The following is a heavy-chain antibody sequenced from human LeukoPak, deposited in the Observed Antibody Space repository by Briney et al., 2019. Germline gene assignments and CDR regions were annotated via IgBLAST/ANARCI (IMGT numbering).Heavy chain of an antibody. Sequence: SVKVSCKASGGTFSSYAISWVRQAPGQGLEWMGRIIPILGIANYAQKLQGRVTMTTDTSTSTAYMELRSLRSDDTAVYYCARNFRDCSSTSCHPVDYWGQGTLVTVSS. CDR2: IIPILGIA. D-gene: IGHD2-2*01. CDR1: GGTFSSYA. J-gene: IGHJ4*02. V-gene: IGHV1-69*04. CDR3: ARNFRDCSSTSCHPVDY.